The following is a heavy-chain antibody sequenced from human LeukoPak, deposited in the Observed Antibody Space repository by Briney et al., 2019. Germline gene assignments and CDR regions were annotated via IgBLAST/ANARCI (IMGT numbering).Heavy chain of an antibody. CDR2: ISGSGGST. Sequence: GGSLRLSCAASGFTFRSYAMSWVRQAPGKGLEWVSAISGSGGSTYYADSVKARFTISRDNSKNTLYLQMNSLRAEDTAVYYCAKGYCSTTSCRNFDSWGQGTLVTVSS. J-gene: IGHJ4*02. CDR1: GFTFRSYA. D-gene: IGHD2-2*01. CDR3: AKGYCSTTSCRNFDS. V-gene: IGHV3-23*01.